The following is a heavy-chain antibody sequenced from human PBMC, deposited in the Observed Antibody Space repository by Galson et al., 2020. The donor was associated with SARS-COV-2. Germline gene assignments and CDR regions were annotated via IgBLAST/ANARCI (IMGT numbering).Heavy chain of an antibody. V-gene: IGHV4-59*02. CDR1: ADSVTAYY. J-gene: IGHJ4*02. CDR3: AGHPGASFDN. Sequence: SETLSLTCSVSADSVTAYYWSWIRHFPGKGLEWIGYVHYHGNTTYNPSLESQVVISIDVSRRLFLLRLTSLTAADTAVYYCAGHPGASFDNWGRGTLVTVSS. CDR2: VHYHGNT. D-gene: IGHD1-26*01.